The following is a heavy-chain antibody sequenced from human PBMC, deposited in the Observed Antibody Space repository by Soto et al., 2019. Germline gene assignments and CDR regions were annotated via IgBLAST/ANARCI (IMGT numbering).Heavy chain of an antibody. Sequence: PSETLSLTCAVYGGSFSGYYWSWIRQPPGKGLEWIGEINHSGSTNYNPSLKSRVTISVDTSKNQFSLKLSSVTAADTAVYYCARVRRGYCSSTSCYYYYGMDVWGQGATVTVS. CDR3: ARVRRGYCSSTSCYYYYGMDV. J-gene: IGHJ6*02. CDR2: INHSGST. V-gene: IGHV4-34*01. CDR1: GGSFSGYY. D-gene: IGHD2-2*01.